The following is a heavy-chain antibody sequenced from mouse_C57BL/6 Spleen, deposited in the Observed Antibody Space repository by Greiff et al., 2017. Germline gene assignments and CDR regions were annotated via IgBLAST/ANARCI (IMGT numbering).Heavy chain of an antibody. CDR2: IHPNSGST. D-gene: IGHD1-1*01. CDR1: GYTFTSYW. V-gene: IGHV1-64*01. J-gene: IGHJ2*01. CDR3: ARSECYGSSYFDY. Sequence: QVQLQQPGAELVKPGASVKLSCKASGYTFTSYWMHWVKQRPGQGLEWIGMIHPNSGSTNYNEKFKSKATLTVDKSSSTAYMQLSSLTSEDSAVYYCARSECYGSSYFDYWGQGTTLTVSS.